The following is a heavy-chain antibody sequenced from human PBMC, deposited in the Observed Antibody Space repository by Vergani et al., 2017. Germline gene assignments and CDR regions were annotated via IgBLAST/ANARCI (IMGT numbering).Heavy chain of an antibody. CDR3: ARGNYYRSGTYVDP. D-gene: IGHD3-10*01. Sequence: EVQLVESGGGLVQPGGSLRLSCAASGFTVSGNYMTWVRQAPGKGLEWVSHIYSDDETYYADSVKGRVTIFRDTSKNTLHLQINNIRVEDTAVYYCARGNYYRSGTYVDPWGQGTLVTVPS. CDR1: GFTVSGNY. V-gene: IGHV3-66*02. J-gene: IGHJ5*02. CDR2: IYSDDET.